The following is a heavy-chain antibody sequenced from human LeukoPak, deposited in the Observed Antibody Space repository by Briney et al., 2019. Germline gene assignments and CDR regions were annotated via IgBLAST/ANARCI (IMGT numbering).Heavy chain of an antibody. V-gene: IGHV1-69*13. CDR1: GGTFSSYT. D-gene: IGHD1-26*01. CDR2: IIPIFHTA. CDR3: ARVKSLYSGSYYPFDY. J-gene: IGHJ4*02. Sequence: SVKVSCKASGGTFSSYTITWVRRAPGQGLEWMGGIIPIFHTATYAQKFQGRVTITADESTSTAYMELSSLRSEDTAVYYCARVKSLYSGSYYPFDYWGQGTLVTVSS.